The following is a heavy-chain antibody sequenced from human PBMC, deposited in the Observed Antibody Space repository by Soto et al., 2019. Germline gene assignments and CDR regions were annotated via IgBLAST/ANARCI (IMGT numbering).Heavy chain of an antibody. V-gene: IGHV3-23*01. Sequence: GGSLRLSCSASGFTFSSYAMSWVRQAPGKGLEWVPAISGSGGSTYYADSVKGRFTISRDNSKNTLYLQMNSLRAEDTAVYYCAKDAAGTIYWYFDLWGRGTLVTVSS. J-gene: IGHJ2*01. CDR2: ISGSGGST. CDR3: AKDAAGTIYWYFDL. D-gene: IGHD6-19*01. CDR1: GFTFSSYA.